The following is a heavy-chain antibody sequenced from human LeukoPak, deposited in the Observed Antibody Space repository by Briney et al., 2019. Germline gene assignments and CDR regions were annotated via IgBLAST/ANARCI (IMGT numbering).Heavy chain of an antibody. J-gene: IGHJ4*02. CDR2: IRYDGSNK. D-gene: IGHD3-22*01. CDR1: GFTFSSYG. V-gene: IGHV3-30*02. Sequence: PGGSLRLSCAASGFTFSSYGMHWVRQAPGKGLEWVAFIRYDGSNKYYADSVKGRFTISRDNSKNTLYLQMNSLRAEDTAVYYCAKDRGYDSSGYSYYFDYWGQGTLVTVSS. CDR3: AKDRGYDSSGYSYYFDY.